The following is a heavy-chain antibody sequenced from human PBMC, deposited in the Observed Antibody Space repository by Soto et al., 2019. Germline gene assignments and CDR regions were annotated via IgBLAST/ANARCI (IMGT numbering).Heavy chain of an antibody. CDR3: ARHLTYFYDSSGYYYDAFDI. D-gene: IGHD3-22*01. CDR1: GYSFTSYW. Sequence: PGESLKISCQGSGYSFTSYWIGWVRQMPGKGPEWMGIIYPGDSDARYSPSFQGQVTISADKSINTAYLQWSSLKASDTAVYYCARHLTYFYDSSGYYYDAFDIWGQGTMVTVSS. V-gene: IGHV5-51*01. CDR2: IYPGDSDA. J-gene: IGHJ3*02.